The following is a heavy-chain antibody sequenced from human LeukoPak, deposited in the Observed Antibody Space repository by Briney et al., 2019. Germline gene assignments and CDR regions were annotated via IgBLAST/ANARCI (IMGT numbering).Heavy chain of an antibody. CDR3: ASGVALQGLFSLDY. CDR1: GYTFTSYY. D-gene: IGHD3-3*01. CDR2: INPSGGST. J-gene: IGHJ4*02. Sequence: ASVRVSCKASGYTFTSYYMHWVRQAPGQGLEWMGIINPSGGSTSYAQKFQGRVTMTRDMSTSTVYMELSSLRSDDTAVYYCASGVALQGLFSLDYWGQGTLVTVSS. V-gene: IGHV1-46*01.